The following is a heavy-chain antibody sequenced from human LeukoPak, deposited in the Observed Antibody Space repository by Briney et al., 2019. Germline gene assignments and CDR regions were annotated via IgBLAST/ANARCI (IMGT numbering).Heavy chain of an antibody. D-gene: IGHD5-18*01. J-gene: IGHJ3*02. Sequence: PSETLSPTCTVSGGSISSSSYYWGWIRQPPGKGLEWIGSIYYSGSTYYNPSLKSRVTISVDTSKNQFSLKLSSVTAADTAVYYCATEYSYSFDIWGQGTMVTVSS. CDR2: IYYSGST. V-gene: IGHV4-39*01. CDR3: ATEYSYSFDI. CDR1: GGSISSSSYY.